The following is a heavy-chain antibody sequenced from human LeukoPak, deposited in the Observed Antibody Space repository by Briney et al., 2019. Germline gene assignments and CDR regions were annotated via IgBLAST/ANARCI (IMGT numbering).Heavy chain of an antibody. D-gene: IGHD3-3*01. CDR3: ARLPRYDFWS. V-gene: IGHV4-39*01. Sequence: PSETLSLTCTVSGGSISSSSYYWGWIRQPPGKGLEWIGSIYYSGSTYYNPSLKSRVTISVDTSKNQLSLKLSSVTAADTAVYYCARLPRYDFWSWGQGTLVTVSS. CDR2: IYYSGST. CDR1: GGSISSSSYY. J-gene: IGHJ4*02.